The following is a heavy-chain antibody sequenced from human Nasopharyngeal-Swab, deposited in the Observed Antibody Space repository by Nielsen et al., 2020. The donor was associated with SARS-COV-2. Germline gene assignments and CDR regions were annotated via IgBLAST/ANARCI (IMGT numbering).Heavy chain of an antibody. CDR3: AREIFSGYCSGTRCYGVIYYGMDV. D-gene: IGHD2-15*01. Sequence: ASVKVSCKTSGGSFTHSAINWVRQTPGQGLDWLGWLSVYNGDTNYAQKFQGRVTMTIDTSTSTAYMELRSLRPDDTAVYFCAREIFSGYCSGTRCYGVIYYGMDVWGQGTTVTVSS. CDR2: LSVYNGDT. CDR1: GGSFTHSA. J-gene: IGHJ6*02. V-gene: IGHV1-18*01.